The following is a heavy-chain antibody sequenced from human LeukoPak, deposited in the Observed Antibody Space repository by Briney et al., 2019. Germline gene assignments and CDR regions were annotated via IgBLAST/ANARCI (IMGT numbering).Heavy chain of an antibody. CDR1: GFTFSGSA. Sequence: GGSLRLSCSASGFTFSGSAMHWVRQAPGKGPEFVSGISANGDNTYYGDSVKVRFTISRDNSKNTVHLQMSSLSPEDTAVYHCVRDLTWGQGTLVIVSS. J-gene: IGHJ5*02. V-gene: IGHV3-64D*06. CDR3: VRDLT. CDR2: ISANGDNT.